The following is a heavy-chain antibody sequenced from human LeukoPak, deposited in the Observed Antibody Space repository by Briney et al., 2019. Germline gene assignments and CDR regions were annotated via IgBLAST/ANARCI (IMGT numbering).Heavy chain of an antibody. CDR1: GGSISSYY. CDR2: IYYSGST. Sequence: SETLSLTCTVSGGSISSYYWSWIRQPPGKGLEWIGYIYYSGSTNYNPSLKSRVTISVDTSKNQFSLKLSSVTAADTAVYYCARELERHDTAMALWGQGTLVTVSS. V-gene: IGHV4-59*01. J-gene: IGHJ4*02. CDR3: ARELERHDTAMAL. D-gene: IGHD5-18*01.